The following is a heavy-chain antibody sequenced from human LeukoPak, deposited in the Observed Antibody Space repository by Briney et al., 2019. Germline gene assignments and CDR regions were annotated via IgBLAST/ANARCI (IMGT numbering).Heavy chain of an antibody. J-gene: IGHJ4*02. CDR2: INHSGST. CDR1: GGSFSGYY. CDR3: ARVPTYYYDSSGHHGPIDF. D-gene: IGHD3-22*01. Sequence: SETLSLTCAVYGGSFSGYYWSWIRQPPGKGLEWIGEINHSGSTNYNPSLKSRVTISVDTSKNQFSLKLSSVTAAGTAVYYCARVPTYYYDSSGHHGPIDFWGQGTLVTVSS. V-gene: IGHV4-34*01.